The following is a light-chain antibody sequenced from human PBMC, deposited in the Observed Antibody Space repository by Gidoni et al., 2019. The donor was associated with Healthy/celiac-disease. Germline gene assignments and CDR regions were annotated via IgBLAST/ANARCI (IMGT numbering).Light chain of an antibody. CDR3: QQYDNLPYT. Sequence: IHITQSPSSLSSSVGDRVTITCQASQDISNYLNWYQQKPGKAPKLLIYDASNLETGVPSRFSGSGSGTDFTITISSLQPEDIATYYCQQYDNLPYTFGEGTKVEIK. CDR1: QDISNY. CDR2: DAS. J-gene: IGKJ4*01. V-gene: IGKV1-33*01.